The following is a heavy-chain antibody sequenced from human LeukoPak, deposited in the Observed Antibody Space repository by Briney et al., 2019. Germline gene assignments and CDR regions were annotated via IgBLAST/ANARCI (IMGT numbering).Heavy chain of an antibody. CDR2: ISYDGSDK. CDR1: GFTFSNYA. J-gene: IGHJ4*02. CDR3: ARDTDTVTTILDY. D-gene: IGHD4-17*01. V-gene: IGHV3-30-3*01. Sequence: GGSLRLSCAASGFTFSNYAMHWVRQAPGKGLEWVAVISYDGSDKYYADSVKGRFTISRDNAKNTLYLQLNSLRAEDTAVYYCARDTDTVTTILDYWGQGTLVTVSS.